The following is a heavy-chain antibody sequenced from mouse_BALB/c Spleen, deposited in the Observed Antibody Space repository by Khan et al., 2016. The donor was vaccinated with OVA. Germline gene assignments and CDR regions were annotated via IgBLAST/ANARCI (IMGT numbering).Heavy chain of an antibody. CDR1: GYSITSDSA. D-gene: IGHD2-14*01. J-gene: IGHJ3*01. CDR2: INYSGST. CDR3: TRGVRLTY. Sequence: EVQLQESGPGLVKPSQSLSLTCTVTGYSITSDSAWNWIRQFPGNKLEWMGYINYSGSTSYHPSLQSRFSITRDTSNNQFFLQLNSLTTEDRATDYCTRGVRLTYWGQGTLVTVSS. V-gene: IGHV3-2*02.